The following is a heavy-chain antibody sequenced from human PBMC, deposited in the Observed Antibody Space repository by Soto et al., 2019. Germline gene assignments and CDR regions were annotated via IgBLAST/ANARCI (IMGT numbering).Heavy chain of an antibody. CDR1: GYTFTSYG. V-gene: IGHV1-18*01. CDR2: ISAYNGNT. CDR3: ARGNYYDSSGYYGWFDP. Sequence: ASVKVSCKASGYTFTSYGISWVRQAPGQGLEWMGWISAYNGNTNYAQKLQGRVTMTTDTSTSTAYMELRSLRSDDTAVYHCARGNYYDSSGYYGWFDPWGQGTLVTVSS. J-gene: IGHJ5*02. D-gene: IGHD3-22*01.